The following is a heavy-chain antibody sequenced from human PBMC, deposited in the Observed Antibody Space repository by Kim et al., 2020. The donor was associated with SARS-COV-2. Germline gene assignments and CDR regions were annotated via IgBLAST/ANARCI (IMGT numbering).Heavy chain of an antibody. Sequence: SETLSLTCTVSGGSISSYYWSWIRQPPGKGLEWIGYIYYSGSTNYNPSLKSRVTISVDTSKNQFSLKLSSVTAADTAVYYCARWPPYGLIDYWGQGTLVTVSS. CDR2: IYYSGST. CDR3: ARWPPYGLIDY. V-gene: IGHV4-59*01. D-gene: IGHD3-10*01. CDR1: GGSISSYY. J-gene: IGHJ4*02.